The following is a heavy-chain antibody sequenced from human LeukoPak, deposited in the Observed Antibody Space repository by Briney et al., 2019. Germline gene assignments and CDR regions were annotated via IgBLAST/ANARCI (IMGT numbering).Heavy chain of an antibody. CDR2: INPSGIST. J-gene: IGHJ4*02. D-gene: IGHD2-15*01. V-gene: IGHV1-46*01. CDR3: AGGYPASGGSPLQDY. Sequence: ASVKVSCKASGYTFTGYYMHWVRQAPGQGLEWMGIINPSGISTSYAQKFQGRVTMTRDTSTSTVYMELSSLRSEDTAVYYCAGGYPASGGSPLQDYWGQGTLVTVSS. CDR1: GYTFTGYY.